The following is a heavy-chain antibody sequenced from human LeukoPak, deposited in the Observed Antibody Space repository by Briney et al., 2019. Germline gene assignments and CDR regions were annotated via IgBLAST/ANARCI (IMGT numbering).Heavy chain of an antibody. CDR1: GGSISSGGYY. V-gene: IGHV4-31*03. CDR2: IYYSGST. Sequence: PSETLSLTCTVSGGSISSGGYYWSWIRQHPGKGLEWIGYIYYSGSTYYNPSLKSRVTISADTSKNQFSLKLSSVTAADTAVYYCARHPMTTVTRTPYNWFDPWGQGTLVTVSS. D-gene: IGHD4-17*01. CDR3: ARHPMTTVTRTPYNWFDP. J-gene: IGHJ5*02.